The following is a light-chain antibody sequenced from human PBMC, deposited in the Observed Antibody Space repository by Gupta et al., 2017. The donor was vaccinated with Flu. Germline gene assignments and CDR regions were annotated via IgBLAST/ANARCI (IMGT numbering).Light chain of an antibody. CDR1: PGVSSN. Sequence: PATLSVSPGERAPPSCWSSPGVSSNLAWYQQKPGQGPSLLIHGASTRATGIPAMFSGSGSGTEFTLTISSLQSEDFAVYYCQQYRNWPRTFGQGTRVEIK. CDR3: QQYRNWPRT. J-gene: IGKJ1*01. CDR2: GAS. V-gene: IGKV3-15*01.